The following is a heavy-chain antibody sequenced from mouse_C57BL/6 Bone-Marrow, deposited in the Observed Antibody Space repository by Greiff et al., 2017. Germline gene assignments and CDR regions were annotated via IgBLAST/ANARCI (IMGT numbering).Heavy chain of an antibody. J-gene: IGHJ2*01. D-gene: IGHD1-3*01. V-gene: IGHV5-6*02. CDR2: ISSGGSYT. Sequence: EVMLVESGGDLVKPGGSLKLSCAASGFTFSSYGMSWVRQTPDKRLEWVATISSGGSYTYYPDSVKGRFTISRDNAKNTLYLQMSRLKSEDAAMYYCARQGSGTDYWCRGTTPTVSS. CDR3: ARQGSGTDY. CDR1: GFTFSSYG.